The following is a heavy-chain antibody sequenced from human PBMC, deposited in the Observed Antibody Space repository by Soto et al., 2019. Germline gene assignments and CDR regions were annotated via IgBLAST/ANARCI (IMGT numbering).Heavy chain of an antibody. CDR3: AREGAFQLDVDYYYGMDV. Sequence: GGSLRLSCAASGFTFSSYDMHWVRQATGKGLEWVSAIGTAGDTYYPGSVKGRFTISRENAKNSLYLQMNSLRAEDTAVYYCAREGAFQLDVDYYYGMDVWGQGTTVTVSS. J-gene: IGHJ6*02. CDR2: IGTAGDT. CDR1: GFTFSSYD. V-gene: IGHV3-13*01. D-gene: IGHD1-26*01.